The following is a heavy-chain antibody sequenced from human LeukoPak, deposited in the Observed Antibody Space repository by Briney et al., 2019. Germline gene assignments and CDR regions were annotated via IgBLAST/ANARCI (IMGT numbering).Heavy chain of an antibody. Sequence: GGSLRLSCAASGFTFSSYWMTWVRQAPGKGLEWVANINEYGSENYYVDSVKGRFTISRDNAKNSLYLQLNSLRTEDTAVYYCARGRGSWYGVYFDYWGQGTLVTVSS. J-gene: IGHJ4*02. V-gene: IGHV3-7*01. D-gene: IGHD6-13*01. CDR2: INEYGSEN. CDR1: GFTFSSYW. CDR3: ARGRGSWYGVYFDY.